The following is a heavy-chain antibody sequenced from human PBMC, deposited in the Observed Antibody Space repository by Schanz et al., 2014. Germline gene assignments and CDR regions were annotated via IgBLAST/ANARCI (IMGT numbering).Heavy chain of an antibody. Sequence: DVQLLESGGGLVQPGGPLRLSCAASGFTFNSYAMTWVRQAPGKGLEWVSSISHSGGSKYYADSVKGRFTISRDNSENTLYLQMNSLSADDTAVFYCAKGMGYCSGGTCYDYYYYGLDVWGQGTTVTVSS. D-gene: IGHD2-15*01. CDR3: AKGMGYCSGGTCYDYYYYGLDV. CDR1: GFTFNSYA. J-gene: IGHJ6*02. CDR2: ISHSGGSK. V-gene: IGHV3-23*01.